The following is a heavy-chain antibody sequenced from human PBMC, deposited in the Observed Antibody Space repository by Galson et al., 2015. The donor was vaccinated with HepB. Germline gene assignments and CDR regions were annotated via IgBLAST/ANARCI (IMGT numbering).Heavy chain of an antibody. Sequence: SVKVSCKASGGTFSSYAISWVRQAPGQGLEWMGGIIPIFGTATYAQKFQARVTMTRDTSTSTVYMELSSLRSEDTAVYYCARQGVRGVYYFDYWGQGTLVTVSS. CDR2: IIPIFGTA. D-gene: IGHD3-10*01. CDR1: GGTFSSYA. CDR3: ARQGVRGVYYFDY. J-gene: IGHJ4*02. V-gene: IGHV1-69*05.